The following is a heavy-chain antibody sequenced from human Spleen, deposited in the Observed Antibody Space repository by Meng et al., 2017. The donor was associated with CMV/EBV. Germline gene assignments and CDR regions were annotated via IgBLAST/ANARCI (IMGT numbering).Heavy chain of an antibody. CDR1: GFTFDNYA. Sequence: GGSLRLSCAVSGFTFDNYAMHWVRQAPGKGLEWVSGISWNGDRIGYADSVKGRFTISRDNAKNTLYLQMNSLRAEDTAVYYCARDVDCSSTSCMGYYGMDVWGQGTTVTVSS. D-gene: IGHD2-2*01. CDR2: ISWNGDRI. J-gene: IGHJ6*02. V-gene: IGHV3-9*01. CDR3: ARDVDCSSTSCMGYYGMDV.